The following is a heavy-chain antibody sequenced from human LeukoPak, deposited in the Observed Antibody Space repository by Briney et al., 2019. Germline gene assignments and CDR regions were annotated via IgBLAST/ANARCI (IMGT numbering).Heavy chain of an antibody. CDR3: ARLGIAAAGTMTY. J-gene: IGHJ4*02. D-gene: IGHD6-13*01. Sequence: ASEKVSCKASGYTFTGYYMHWVRQAPGQGLEWMGWINPNRGGTNYAQKFQGRVTMTRDTSISTAYMELSRLRSDGTAVYYCARLGIAAAGTMTYWGQGTLVTVSS. CDR2: INPNRGGT. V-gene: IGHV1-2*02. CDR1: GYTFTGYY.